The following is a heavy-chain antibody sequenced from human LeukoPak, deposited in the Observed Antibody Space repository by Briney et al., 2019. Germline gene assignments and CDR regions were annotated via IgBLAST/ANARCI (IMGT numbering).Heavy chain of an antibody. V-gene: IGHV3-21*01. CDR1: GFTFSSYS. CDR3: ARGRYLTTRGGAAAGFLDY. J-gene: IGHJ4*02. CDR2: ISSSSSYI. Sequence: GALRLSCAASGFTFSSYSMNWVRQAPGKGLEWVSSISSSSSYIYYADPVKGRFTISRDNAKNSLYLQMNSLRAEDTAVYYCARGRYLTTRGGAAAGFLDYWGQGSLVTVST. D-gene: IGHD6-13*01.